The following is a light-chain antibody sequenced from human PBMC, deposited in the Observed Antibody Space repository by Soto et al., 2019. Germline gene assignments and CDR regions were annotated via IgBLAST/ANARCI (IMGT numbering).Light chain of an antibody. J-gene: IGKJ3*01. CDR2: KAS. V-gene: IGKV1-5*03. Sequence: DIQMTQSPSTLSASVGDTVTVTCRASQSVSGWLAWYQQKPGEAPKLLIYKASSLESGVPSRFSGSGSGTEFTLTISSLQPDDFATYYCQQYNSYLFTFGPGTKVDIK. CDR3: QQYNSYLFT. CDR1: QSVSGW.